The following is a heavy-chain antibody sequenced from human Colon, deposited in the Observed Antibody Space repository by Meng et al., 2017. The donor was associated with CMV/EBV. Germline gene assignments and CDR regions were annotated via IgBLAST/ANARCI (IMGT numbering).Heavy chain of an antibody. V-gene: IGHV3-74*01. CDR3: ISEAAGGDY. Sequence: GGSLRLSCVASGLTFSSHWMHWVRQTPGKELVWVSRISNDGRTPTYADSVKGRFTISRDNDKSTLYLQMNSLTVDDTAVYYCISEAAGGDYWGQGALVTVSS. CDR2: ISNDGRTP. J-gene: IGHJ4*02. CDR1: GLTFSSHW. D-gene: IGHD1-14*01.